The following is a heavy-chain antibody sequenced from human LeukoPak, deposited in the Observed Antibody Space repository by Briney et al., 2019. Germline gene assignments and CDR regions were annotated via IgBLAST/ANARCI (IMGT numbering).Heavy chain of an antibody. Sequence: GGSLRLSCAASGFTFSSYAMHWVRQAPGKGLEWVAVISYDGSNKYYADSVKGRFTISRDNSKNTLYLQMNSLRAEDTAVYYCARAPGIAAAGHHYYYGMDVWGQGTTVTVSS. CDR3: ARAPGIAAAGHHYYYGMDV. CDR1: GFTFSSYA. J-gene: IGHJ6*02. D-gene: IGHD6-13*01. CDR2: ISYDGSNK. V-gene: IGHV3-30-3*01.